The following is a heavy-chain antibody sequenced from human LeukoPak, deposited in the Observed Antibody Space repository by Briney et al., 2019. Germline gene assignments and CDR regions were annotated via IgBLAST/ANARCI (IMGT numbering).Heavy chain of an antibody. D-gene: IGHD2-15*01. V-gene: IGHV3-53*05. CDR3: ARGYCSGGTCYFDY. Sequence: PGGSLRLSCAVSGFSVTNNYMSWVRQAPGKGLEWVSVFYVGGATYYADSVKGRFTISRDNSKNTLYLQMNSLRAEDTAVYYCARGYCSGGTCYFDYWGQGTLVTVSS. J-gene: IGHJ4*02. CDR1: GFSVTNNY. CDR2: FYVGGAT.